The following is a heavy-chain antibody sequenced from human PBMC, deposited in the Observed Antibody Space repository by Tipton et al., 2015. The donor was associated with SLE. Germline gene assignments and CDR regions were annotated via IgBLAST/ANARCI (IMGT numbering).Heavy chain of an antibody. V-gene: IGHV4-34*01. CDR2: INHSGSI. J-gene: IGHJ4*02. CDR1: GGSFSGYY. CDR3: ARYFAPRQWLPRGYFDY. Sequence: TLSLTCAVYGGSFSGYYWSWIRQPPGKGLEWIGEINHSGSINYNPSLKSRVTISVDTSKNQFSLKLSSVTAADTAVYYCARYFAPRQWLPRGYFDYWGQGTLVTVSS. D-gene: IGHD6-19*01.